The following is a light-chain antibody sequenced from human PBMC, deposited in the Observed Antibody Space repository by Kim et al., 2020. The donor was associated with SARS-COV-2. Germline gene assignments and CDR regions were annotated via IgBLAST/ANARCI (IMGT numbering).Light chain of an antibody. J-gene: IGLJ3*02. CDR2: RNN. V-gene: IGLV10-54*02. CDR3: SALDSSLRAEV. Sequence: QTATLTCTGNSNVDGNQGAAWRQQHQGQPPQHLPDRNNNRPSGSAEGFSASRSGNTAALTITGLQPEDEDDDDYSALDSSLRAEVFGGGTQLTVL. CDR1: SNVDGNQG.